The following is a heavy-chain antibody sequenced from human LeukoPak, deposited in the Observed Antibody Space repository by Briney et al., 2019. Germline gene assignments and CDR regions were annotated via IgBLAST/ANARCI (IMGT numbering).Heavy chain of an antibody. D-gene: IGHD5-12*01. CDR3: ARGDSGYDFPDY. V-gene: IGHV4-34*01. J-gene: IGHJ4*02. Sequence: SETLPLTCAVYGGSFSGYYWSWIRQPPGKGLEWIGEINHSGSTNYNPSLKSRVTISVDTSKNQFSLKLSSVTAADTAVYYCARGDSGYDFPDYWGQGTLVTVSS. CDR1: GGSFSGYY. CDR2: INHSGST.